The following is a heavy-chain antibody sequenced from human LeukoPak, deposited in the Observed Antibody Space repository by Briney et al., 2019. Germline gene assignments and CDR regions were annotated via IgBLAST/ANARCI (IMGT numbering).Heavy chain of an antibody. Sequence: PSGTLSLTCAVSGDSISSSPYYWVWIRQPPGKGLEWIGGVFYSGTTYYNPSLKSLVTISVDTSKNLFSLQLRPVTAADTAVYYCARGGYQQTSAFDFWGQGTLVTVSS. D-gene: IGHD5-18*01. CDR3: ARGGYQQTSAFDF. CDR2: VFYSGTT. J-gene: IGHJ4*02. CDR1: GDSISSSPYY. V-gene: IGHV4-39*07.